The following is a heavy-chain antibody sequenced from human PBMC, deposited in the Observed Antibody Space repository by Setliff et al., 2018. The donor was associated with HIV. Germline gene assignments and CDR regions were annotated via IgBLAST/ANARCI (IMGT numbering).Heavy chain of an antibody. CDR1: GFTFDDNA. CDR2: ISWDGGST. Sequence: GGSLRLSCAASGFTFDDNAMHWVRQAPGKGLEWISLISWDGGSTYYADSVKGRFTISRDNSKNSLYLQMNSLRAEDTALYYCAKDISSSWPYYFDDWGQGTLVTVSS. V-gene: IGHV3-43D*04. J-gene: IGHJ4*02. CDR3: AKDISSSWPYYFDD. D-gene: IGHD6-13*01.